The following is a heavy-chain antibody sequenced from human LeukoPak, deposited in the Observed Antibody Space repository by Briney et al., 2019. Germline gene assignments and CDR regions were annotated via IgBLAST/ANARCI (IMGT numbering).Heavy chain of an antibody. CDR1: GASITNYY. CDR2: IYTSGST. Sequence: SETLSLTCTVSGASITNYYWSWIRQPAGKGLEWIGRIYTSGSTNYNPSLKSRVTMSVDTSKNQFSLKLSSVTAADTAVYYCATHRPVIDAFDIWGQGTMVTVSS. D-gene: IGHD2-21*01. J-gene: IGHJ3*02. CDR3: ATHRPVIDAFDI. V-gene: IGHV4-4*07.